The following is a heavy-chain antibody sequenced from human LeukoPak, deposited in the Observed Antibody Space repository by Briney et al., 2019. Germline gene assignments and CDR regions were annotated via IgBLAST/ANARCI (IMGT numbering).Heavy chain of an antibody. CDR1: GFTFSSYA. J-gene: IGHJ4*02. CDR3: AKDLGYCSGGSCPIFDY. CDR2: MSYDGSNK. D-gene: IGHD2-15*01. Sequence: GGSLRLSCAASGFTFSSYAMHWVRQAPGKGPEWVAVMSYDGSNKYYADSVKGRFTISRDNSKNTLYLQMNSLRAEDTAVYYCAKDLGYCSGGSCPIFDYWGQGTLVTVSS. V-gene: IGHV3-30-3*01.